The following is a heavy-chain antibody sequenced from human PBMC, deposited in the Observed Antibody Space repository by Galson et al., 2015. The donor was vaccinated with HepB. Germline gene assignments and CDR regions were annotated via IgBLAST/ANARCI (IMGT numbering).Heavy chain of an antibody. CDR1: GFSFSSYA. Sequence: SLRLSCAASGFSFSSYAMAWVRQAPGKGLEWVSTISDNSGEIHFADSVKGRFTISSDNSKNTLYLQLNSLRAEDTAIYYCARGRPGTFTVLGNWGQGTLVTVSS. CDR2: ISDNSGEI. D-gene: IGHD1-1*01. CDR3: ARGRPGTFTVLGN. V-gene: IGHV3-23*01. J-gene: IGHJ4*02.